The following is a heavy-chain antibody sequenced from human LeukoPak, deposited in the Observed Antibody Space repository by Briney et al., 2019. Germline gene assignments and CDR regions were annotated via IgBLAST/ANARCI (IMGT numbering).Heavy chain of an antibody. D-gene: IGHD4-17*01. V-gene: IGHV3-23*01. J-gene: IGHJ4*02. CDR3: AKDDRGYGDYWFDY. CDR2: ISGSGGST. CDR1: GFTFSSYA. Sequence: PVGSLRLSCAASGFTFSSYAMSWVRQAPGKGLEWVSAISGSGGSTYYADSVKGRFTISRDNSKNTLYLQMNSLRAEDTAVYYCAKDDRGYGDYWFDYWGQGTLVTVSS.